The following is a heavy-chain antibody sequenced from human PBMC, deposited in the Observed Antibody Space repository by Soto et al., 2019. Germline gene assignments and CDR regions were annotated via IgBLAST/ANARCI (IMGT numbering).Heavy chain of an antibody. CDR2: IYYSGST. Sequence: SETRSRTCPVSGGSVSSGSYYWSWIRQPPGKELECIGYIYYSGSTNYNPSLKSRVTISVDTSKNQFSLKLSSVTAADTAVYYCARDRYCGGDCYSFYYYGMDVWGQGTTVTVSS. V-gene: IGHV4-61*01. J-gene: IGHJ6*02. D-gene: IGHD2-21*02. CDR3: ARDRYCGGDCYSFYYYGMDV. CDR1: GGSVSSGSYY.